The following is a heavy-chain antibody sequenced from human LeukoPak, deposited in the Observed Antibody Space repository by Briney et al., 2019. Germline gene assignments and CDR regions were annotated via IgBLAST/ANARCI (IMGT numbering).Heavy chain of an antibody. CDR1: GFTFSSYA. V-gene: IGHV3-23*01. J-gene: IGHJ4*02. D-gene: IGHD6-19*01. Sequence: GGSLRLSCAASGFTFSSYAMSWVRQAPGKGLEWVSAISGSGGSTYYADSVKGRSTISRDNSKNTLYLQMSSLRAEDTAVYYCAKDSISSGWFQGDATSFDYWGQGTLVTVSS. CDR2: ISGSGGST. CDR3: AKDSISSGWFQGDATSFDY.